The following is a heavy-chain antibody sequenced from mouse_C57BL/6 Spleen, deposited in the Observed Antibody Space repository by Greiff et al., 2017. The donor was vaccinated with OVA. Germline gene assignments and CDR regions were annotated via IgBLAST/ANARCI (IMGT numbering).Heavy chain of an antibody. CDR1: GYTFTDYN. J-gene: IGHJ3*01. CDR2: INPNNGGT. V-gene: IGHV1-18*01. Sequence: VQLKQSGPELVKPGASVKIPCKASGYTFTDYNMDWVKQSHGKSLEWIGDINPNNGGTIYNQKFKGKATLTVDKSSSTAYMELRSLTSEDTAVYYCARWDYDYDAFAYWGQGTLVTVSA. CDR3: ARWDYDYDAFAY. D-gene: IGHD2-4*01.